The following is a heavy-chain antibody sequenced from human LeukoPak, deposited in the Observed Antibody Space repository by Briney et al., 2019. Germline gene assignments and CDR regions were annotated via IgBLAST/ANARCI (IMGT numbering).Heavy chain of an antibody. CDR3: ARGPAEHIVVVTAINYYYYMDV. CDR2: INPNSGGT. CDR1: GYTFTGYY. Sequence: ASVKVSCKASGYTFTGYYMHWVRQAPGQGLEWMGWINPNSGGTNYAQKFQGRVTMTRDTSISTAYMELSRLRSDDTAVYYCARGPAEHIVVVTAINYYYYMDVWGKGTTVTISS. V-gene: IGHV1-2*02. J-gene: IGHJ6*03. D-gene: IGHD2-21*02.